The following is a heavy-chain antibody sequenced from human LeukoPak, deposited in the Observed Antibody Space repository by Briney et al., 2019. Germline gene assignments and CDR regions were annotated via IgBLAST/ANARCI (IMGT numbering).Heavy chain of an antibody. D-gene: IGHD6-13*01. Sequence: SETLSLTCAVYGGSFSGYYWSWIRQPPGKGLEWIGYIYYSGSTNYNPSLKSRVTISVDTSKNQFSLKLSSVTAADTAVYYCARQQLANWFDPWGQGTLVTVSS. CDR3: ARQQLANWFDP. V-gene: IGHV4-59*08. CDR2: IYYSGST. CDR1: GGSFSGYY. J-gene: IGHJ5*02.